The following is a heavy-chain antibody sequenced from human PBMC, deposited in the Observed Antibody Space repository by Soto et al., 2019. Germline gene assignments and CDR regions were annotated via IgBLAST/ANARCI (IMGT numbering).Heavy chain of an antibody. CDR3: VRSDWNDCFDY. Sequence: QVQLVESGGGVVQPGRSLRLSCAASGFTFSSYAMHWVRQAPGKGLEWVVVISYDGSNKYYADSVKGRFTISRDNSKNTLYLQMNSLRAEDTAVYYWVRSDWNDCFDYWGQGTLVTVSS. J-gene: IGHJ4*02. CDR2: ISYDGSNK. V-gene: IGHV3-30-3*01. CDR1: GFTFSSYA. D-gene: IGHD1-1*01.